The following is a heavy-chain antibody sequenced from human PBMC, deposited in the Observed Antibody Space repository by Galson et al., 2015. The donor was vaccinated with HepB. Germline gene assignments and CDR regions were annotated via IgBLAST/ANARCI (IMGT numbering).Heavy chain of an antibody. V-gene: IGHV1-18*01. CDR2: ISDYNGKT. Sequence: SVKVSCKASGYTFPNYGISWVRQAPGQGLEWMGWISDYNGKTNYAQKFQGRVTMTTDASTNTVYMELRSLRSDDTAVYYCARGTSYDDSSLSYWGQGTLVTVSS. CDR1: GYTFPNYG. J-gene: IGHJ4*02. D-gene: IGHD4-17*01. CDR3: ARGTSYDDSSLSY.